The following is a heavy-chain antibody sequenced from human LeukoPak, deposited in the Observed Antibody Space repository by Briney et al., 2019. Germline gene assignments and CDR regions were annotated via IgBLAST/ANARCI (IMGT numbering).Heavy chain of an antibody. CDR1: GFTFSSYW. V-gene: IGHV3-74*01. Sequence: SGGSLRLSCAASGFTFSSYWMHWVRQAPGKGLVWVSRINSDGSSTNYADSVKGRFTISRDNAKNTLYLQMNSLRDEDTAVYYCAREGTPSYWYFDLWGRGTLVTESS. CDR2: INSDGSST. CDR3: AREGTPSYWYFDL. J-gene: IGHJ2*01. D-gene: IGHD3-10*01.